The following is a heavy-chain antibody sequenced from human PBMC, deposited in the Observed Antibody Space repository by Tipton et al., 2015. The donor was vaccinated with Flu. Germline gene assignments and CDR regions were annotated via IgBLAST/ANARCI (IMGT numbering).Heavy chain of an antibody. D-gene: IGHD4-17*01. CDR3: AKDKVTTSRYGMDV. V-gene: IGHV3-11*04. J-gene: IGHJ6*02. CDR1: GFTFSDYY. Sequence: GSLRLSCAASGFTFSDYYMSWIRQAPGKGLEWVSYISSSGTKIYYADSVKGRFTISRDNAKNSVFLQMNSLRVEDTAVYYCAKDKVTTSRYGMDVWGQGTTVTVSS. CDR2: ISSSGTKI.